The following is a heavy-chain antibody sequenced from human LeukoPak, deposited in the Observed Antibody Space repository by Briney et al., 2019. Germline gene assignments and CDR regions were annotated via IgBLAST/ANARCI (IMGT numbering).Heavy chain of an antibody. CDR1: GFTFSSYW. CDR2: IKQDGSEK. V-gene: IGHV3-7*05. J-gene: IGHJ2*01. CDR3: ARVWWDSSYWYFDH. D-gene: IGHD1-26*01. Sequence: GGSLRLSCTVGGFTFSSYWMSWVRQAPGKGLEWVANIKQDGSEKYNVDSVKGRFTISSDNAKNSLYLQVSGLRDEDTAVYYCARVWWDSSYWYFDHWGRGTLVTVSS.